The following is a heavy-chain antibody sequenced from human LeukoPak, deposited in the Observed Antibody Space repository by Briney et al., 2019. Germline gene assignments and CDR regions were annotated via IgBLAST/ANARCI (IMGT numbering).Heavy chain of an antibody. CDR1: RYSLTSYC. CDR2: IYPGDSDT. J-gene: IGHJ4*02. CDR3: ARLRTDFWSGYHDY. Sequence: GESLKISRKGSRYSLTSYCIAWPPQLPAQGLEWMGIIYPGDSDTRYSPSFQGQVTISADKSISTAYLQWSSLKASDTAMYYCARLRTDFWSGYHDYWGQGTLVTVSS. D-gene: IGHD3-3*01. V-gene: IGHV5-51*01.